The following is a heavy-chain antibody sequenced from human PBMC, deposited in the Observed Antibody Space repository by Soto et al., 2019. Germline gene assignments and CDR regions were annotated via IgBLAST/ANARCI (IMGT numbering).Heavy chain of an antibody. V-gene: IGHV1-69*13. D-gene: IGHD3-22*01. J-gene: IGHJ3*02. CDR2: IIPIFGTA. CDR1: GGTFSIYA. CDR3: ARDPYYDSSGHNAFDI. Sequence: GASVKVSCKASGGTFSIYAISCVVQAPLQGLEWMGGIIPIFGTANYAQKFQGRVTITADESTSTAYMELSSLRSEDTAVYYCARDPYYDSSGHNAFDIWGQGTMVTVSS.